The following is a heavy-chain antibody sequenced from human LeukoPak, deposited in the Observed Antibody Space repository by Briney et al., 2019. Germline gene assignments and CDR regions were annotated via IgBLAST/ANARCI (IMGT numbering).Heavy chain of an antibody. J-gene: IGHJ6*03. V-gene: IGHV5-51*01. CDR3: ARTIRVTNVGYYYYYMDV. CDR1: GYSSTSYW. CDR2: IYPGDSDT. Sequence: GESLKISCKGSGYSSTSYWIGWVRQMPGIGLEWMGTIYPGDSDTRYSPSFQGQVTISADKSISTAYLQWSSLKASDTAMYYCARTIRVTNVGYYYYYMDVWGKGTTVTISS. D-gene: IGHD2-21*02.